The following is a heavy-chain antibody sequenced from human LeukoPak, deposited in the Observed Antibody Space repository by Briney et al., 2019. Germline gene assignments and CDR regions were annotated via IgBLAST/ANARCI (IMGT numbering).Heavy chain of an antibody. CDR3: ARTPEGGWFDP. J-gene: IGHJ5*02. V-gene: IGHV4-34*01. CDR2: IYHSGST. CDR1: GGSFSAYY. Sequence: SETLSLTCAVYGGSFSAYYWSWIRQPPGKGLEWIGSIYHSGSTYYNPSLKSRVTISVDTSKNQFSLKLSSVTAADTAVYYCARTPEGGWFDPWGQGTLVTVSS.